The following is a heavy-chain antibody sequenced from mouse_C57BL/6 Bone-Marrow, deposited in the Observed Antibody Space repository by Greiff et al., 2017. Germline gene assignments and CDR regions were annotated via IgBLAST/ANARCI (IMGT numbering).Heavy chain of an antibody. J-gene: IGHJ3*01. V-gene: IGHV1-59*01. CDR1: GYTFTSYW. CDR2: IDPSDSYT. D-gene: IGHD1-1*01. Sequence: QVQLKQPGAELVRPGTSVKLSCKASGYTFTSYWMHWVKQRPGQGLEWIGVIDPSDSYTNYNQKFKGKATLTVDTSSSTAYMQLSSLTSEDSAVYYCARHDGSRPAWFAYWGQGTLVTVSA. CDR3: ARHDGSRPAWFAY.